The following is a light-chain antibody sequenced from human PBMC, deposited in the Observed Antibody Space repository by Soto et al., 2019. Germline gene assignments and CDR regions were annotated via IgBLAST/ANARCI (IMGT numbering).Light chain of an antibody. CDR1: QSVSIY. Sequence: EILFTQSPATLSFSPGERATLSFRASQSVSIYLAWYQQKPGQAPRLIIYDASNRATGIPARFSGSGSGTDFTLTISSLEPEDFAVYYCQQRSNWPPITFGQGTRLEI. J-gene: IGKJ5*01. CDR3: QQRSNWPPIT. V-gene: IGKV3-11*01. CDR2: DAS.